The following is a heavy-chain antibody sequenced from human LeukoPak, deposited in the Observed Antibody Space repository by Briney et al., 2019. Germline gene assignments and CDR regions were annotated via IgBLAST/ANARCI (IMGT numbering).Heavy chain of an antibody. CDR2: ISSSSSYI. CDR1: EFTFSIYS. D-gene: IGHD2-21*02. CDR3: ARRTYCGGDCYSVGAFDI. Sequence: PGGSLRLSCAASEFTFSIYSMNWVRQAPGKGLEWVSSISSSSSYIYYADSVKGRFTISRDNAKNSLYLQMNSLRAEDTAVYYCARRTYCGGDCYSVGAFDIWGQGTMVTVPS. V-gene: IGHV3-21*01. J-gene: IGHJ3*02.